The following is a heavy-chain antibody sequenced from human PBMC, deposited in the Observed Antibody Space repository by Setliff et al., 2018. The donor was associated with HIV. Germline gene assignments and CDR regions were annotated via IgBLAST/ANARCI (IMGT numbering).Heavy chain of an antibody. V-gene: IGHV1-2*06. CDR2: INPNTGKT. CDR1: GYNFKEHY. J-gene: IGHJ4*01. D-gene: IGHD1-26*01. Sequence: ASVKVSCKTSGYNFKEHYIHWVRQAPGQGLEWMGQINPNTGKTKFTQKFQDRVTVTRDTSINTVYMDLVRLRYDDTAIYYCARGFFSGTYHYFDLWGQGSLVTVSS. CDR3: ARGFFSGTYHYFDL.